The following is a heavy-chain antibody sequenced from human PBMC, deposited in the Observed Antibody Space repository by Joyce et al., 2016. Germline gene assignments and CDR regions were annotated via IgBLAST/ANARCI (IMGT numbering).Heavy chain of an antibody. CDR3: VRRPRFCDGGGCYRLDY. D-gene: IGHD2-15*01. Sequence: EVQLVQSGAEVKKPGESLKISCKGSGYTFALYWIAWVRQMPGKGLEWIGIIYPDDSDTRDRPSFQGEVTISADTSTNTAYLQWGSLKASDTATYYGVRRPRFCDGGGCYRLDYWGQGALVTVSS. V-gene: IGHV5-51*01. J-gene: IGHJ4*02. CDR2: IYPDDSDT. CDR1: GYTFALYW.